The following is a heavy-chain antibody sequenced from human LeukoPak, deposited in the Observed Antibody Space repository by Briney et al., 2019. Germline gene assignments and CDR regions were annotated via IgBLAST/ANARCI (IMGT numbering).Heavy chain of an antibody. D-gene: IGHD3-22*01. CDR2: IYYSGST. J-gene: IGHJ6*02. V-gene: IGHV4-59*01. CDR1: GGSFSSYY. Sequence: SSETLSLTCAVYGGSFSSYYWSWIRQPPGKGLEWLGYIYYSGSTNYNPSLKSRVTISVDTSKNQFSLKLSSVTAADTAVYYCARDGHYYDSSGDYYYYGMDVWGQGTTVTVSS. CDR3: ARDGHYYDSSGDYYYYGMDV.